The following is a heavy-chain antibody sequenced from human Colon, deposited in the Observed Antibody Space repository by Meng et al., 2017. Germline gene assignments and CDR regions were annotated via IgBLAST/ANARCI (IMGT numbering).Heavy chain of an antibody. CDR2: GSI. D-gene: IGHD6-13*01. Sequence: VRFQQGGPSLFEPSRVPALSCAGSGGSFSGLYWCWIRQPPGKGLGWIGDGSINHNPSLKSRVTISVETSKNQFSLTLNSVTAADTSVYYCARDNWVSLDYWGQGTLVTVSS. J-gene: IGHJ4*02. CDR3: ARDNWVSLDY. V-gene: IGHV4-34*11. CDR1: GGSFSGLY.